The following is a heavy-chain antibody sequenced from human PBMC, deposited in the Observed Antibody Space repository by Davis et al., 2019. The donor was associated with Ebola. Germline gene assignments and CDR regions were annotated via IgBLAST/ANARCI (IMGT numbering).Heavy chain of an antibody. CDR1: GYTFTSYY. Sequence: AASVKVSCKASGYTFTSYYMHWVRQAPGQGLEWMGIINPSGGSTSYAQKFQGRVTITRDTSASTAYMELSSLRSEDTAVYYCARGRIIVVVPAAIHYYYGMDVWGQGTTVTVSS. J-gene: IGHJ6*02. V-gene: IGHV1-46*01. D-gene: IGHD2-2*02. CDR3: ARGRIIVVVPAAIHYYYGMDV. CDR2: INPSGGST.